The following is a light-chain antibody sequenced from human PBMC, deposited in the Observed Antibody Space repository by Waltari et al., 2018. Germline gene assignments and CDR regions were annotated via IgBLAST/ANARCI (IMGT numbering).Light chain of an antibody. CDR2: AAS. V-gene: IGKV1-12*01. J-gene: IGKJ5*01. Sequence: DIQMTQSPSSVSASVGDSVTITCRASQAISSWLAWYQQKPGKAPKLLIYAASSLQSGVPSRFSGSGFGTDFTLTISSLQPEDFATYFCQQFDTFPLTFGQGTRLEIK. CDR3: QQFDTFPLT. CDR1: QAISSW.